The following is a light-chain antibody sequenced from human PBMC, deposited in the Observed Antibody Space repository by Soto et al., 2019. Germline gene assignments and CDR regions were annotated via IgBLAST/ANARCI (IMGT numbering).Light chain of an antibody. CDR1: QSISGW. V-gene: IGKV1-5*01. CDR3: QHYADYPIT. Sequence: DIQLTQSPATLSASIGDRVIITCRASQSISGWLAWHQQKPGKAPTLLISDVSRLQSGVPSRFSGSGFGTEFTLSIANLQPDDFATYYCQHYADYPITFGQGTRLEI. CDR2: DVS. J-gene: IGKJ5*01.